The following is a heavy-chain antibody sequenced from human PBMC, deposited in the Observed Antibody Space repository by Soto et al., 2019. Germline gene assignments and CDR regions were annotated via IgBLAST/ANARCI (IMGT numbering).Heavy chain of an antibody. V-gene: IGHV3-15*01. J-gene: IGHJ4*02. CDR1: GFMFSSAW. CDR2: IKSKNDGGAA. Sequence: ESVGDLVEPGGSLRLSCVTSGFMFSSAWMSWVRQGPGKGLEWVARIKSKNDGGAADYAAPVNGRFSISRDDSKSTVYLQMNSLRAEDKALYYCVEGWNDFWGQGTLVTVSS. CDR3: VEGWNDF. D-gene: IGHD1-1*01.